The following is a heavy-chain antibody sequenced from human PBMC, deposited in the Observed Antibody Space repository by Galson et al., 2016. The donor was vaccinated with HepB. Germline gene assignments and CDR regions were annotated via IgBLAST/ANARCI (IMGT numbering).Heavy chain of an antibody. CDR3: ARARYSSDAHPGYYFDY. CDR2: IGGHTSST. J-gene: IGHJ4*02. CDR1: GFTFSSYG. Sequence: SLRLSCAASGFTFSSYGMNWVRQAPGRGLEWIAYIGGHTSSTFYADSVKGRFTISRDNAKNSLSLHMIGLRAEDTAVYYCARARYSSDAHPGYYFDYWGQGTLVPVS. V-gene: IGHV3-48*01. D-gene: IGHD6-19*01.